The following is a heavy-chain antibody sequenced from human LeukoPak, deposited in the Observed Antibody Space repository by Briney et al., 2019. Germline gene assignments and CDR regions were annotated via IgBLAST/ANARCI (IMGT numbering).Heavy chain of an antibody. D-gene: IGHD3-16*01. J-gene: IGHJ5*02. CDR3: AKGFVGRRSWFDP. CDR2: ISGSGVST. Sequence: PGGSLRLSCAASGFTFSSYVMSWVRQAPGKGLEWVSTISGSGVSTYYADSVKGRFTISRDNSKNTLYLQMNSLRAEDTAVYYCAKGFVGRRSWFDPWGQGTLVTVSS. V-gene: IGHV3-23*01. CDR1: GFTFSSYV.